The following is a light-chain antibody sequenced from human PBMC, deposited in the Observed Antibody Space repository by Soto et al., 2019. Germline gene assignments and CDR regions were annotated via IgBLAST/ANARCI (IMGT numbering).Light chain of an antibody. CDR1: SSHIGSNT. CDR2: SNN. V-gene: IGLV1-44*01. Sequence: QAVVTQPPSASGTPGQRVTISCSGSSSHIGSNTLNWYQQLPGTAPKLLIYSNNQRPSGVPDRFSGSKSGTSASLAISGLQSEDEADYYCAAWDDSLNGVVFGGGTKLTVL. CDR3: AAWDDSLNGVV. J-gene: IGLJ2*01.